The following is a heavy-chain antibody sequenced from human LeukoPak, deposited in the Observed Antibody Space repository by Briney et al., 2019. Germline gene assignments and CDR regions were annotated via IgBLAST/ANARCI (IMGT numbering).Heavy chain of an antibody. Sequence: TASETLSLTCTVSGGSISSYYWSWIRQPPGKGLEWIGYIYYSGSTNYNPSLKSRVTISVDTSKNQFSLKLSSVTAADTAVYYCARGGSGYYWKIHYFDYWGQGTLVTVSS. J-gene: IGHJ4*02. CDR3: ARGGSGYYWKIHYFDY. CDR1: GGSISSYY. V-gene: IGHV4-59*01. D-gene: IGHD3-22*01. CDR2: IYYSGST.